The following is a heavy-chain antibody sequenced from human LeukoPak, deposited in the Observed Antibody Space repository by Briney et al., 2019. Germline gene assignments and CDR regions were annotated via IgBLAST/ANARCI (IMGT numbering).Heavy chain of an antibody. CDR1: GFTFSSYS. CDR3: ARDQDLSSSFYYYYMDV. V-gene: IGHV3-21*01. CDR2: ISSSSYI. Sequence: GGSLRLSCAASGFTFSSYSMNWVRQAPGKGLEWVSSISSSSYIYYADSVKGRFTISRDNAKNSLYLQMNSLRAEDTAVYYCARDQDLSSSFYYYYMDVWGKGTTVTVSS. D-gene: IGHD6-6*01. J-gene: IGHJ6*03.